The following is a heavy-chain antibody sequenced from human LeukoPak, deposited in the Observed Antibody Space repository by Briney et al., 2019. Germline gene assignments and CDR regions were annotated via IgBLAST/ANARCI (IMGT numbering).Heavy chain of an antibody. D-gene: IGHD1-26*01. Sequence: SETLSLTCTVSGGSISSYYWSWIRQPPGKGLEWTGYIYYSGSTNYNPSLKSRVTISVDTSKNQFSLKLSSVTAADTAVYYCARDSGGSYPNWFDPWGQGTLVTVSS. V-gene: IGHV4-59*01. CDR3: ARDSGGSYPNWFDP. J-gene: IGHJ5*02. CDR1: GGSISSYY. CDR2: IYYSGST.